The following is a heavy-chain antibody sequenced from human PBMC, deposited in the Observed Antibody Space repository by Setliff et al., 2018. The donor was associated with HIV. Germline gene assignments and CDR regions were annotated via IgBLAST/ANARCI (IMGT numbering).Heavy chain of an antibody. V-gene: IGHV3-15*01. CDR2: IQRNADGGTT. CDR3: VGAFLGF. CDR1: GFTFFNNVW. Sequence: GESLKISCAASGFTFFNNVWMHWVRQAPGKGLEWIGHIQRNADGGTTLYGAPVKGRFTISRDDLRSTLFLQMNALETEDTAMYYCVGAFLGFWGQGTLVTVSS. J-gene: IGHJ4*02. D-gene: IGHD3-10*01.